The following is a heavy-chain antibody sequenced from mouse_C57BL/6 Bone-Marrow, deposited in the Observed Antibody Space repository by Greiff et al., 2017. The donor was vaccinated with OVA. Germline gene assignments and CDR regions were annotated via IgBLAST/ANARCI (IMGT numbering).Heavy chain of an antibody. CDR1: GYTFTDYY. J-gene: IGHJ3*02. V-gene: IGHV1-26*01. Sequence: EVQLQQSGPELVKPGASVKISCKASGYTFTDYYMNWVKQSHGKSLEWIGDINPNNGGTSYNQKFKGKATLTVDKSSSTAYMELRSLTSEDSAVYYCASGGIYYYGSSPLGYWGQGTLVTVSA. D-gene: IGHD1-1*01. CDR2: INPNNGGT. CDR3: ASGGIYYYGSSPLGY.